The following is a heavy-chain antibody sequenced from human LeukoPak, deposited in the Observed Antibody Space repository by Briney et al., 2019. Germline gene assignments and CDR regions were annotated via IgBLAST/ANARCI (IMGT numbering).Heavy chain of an antibody. CDR2: IFHSGSS. CDR3: ARELWFVNAPGSWFDP. Sequence: SETLSLTCAVSGDSISSGDYSWSWIRQPSGKGLEWIGYIFHSGSSYYNPSLKSRVTISVDKSKNQFSLRLTSVTTADTAVYYCARELWFVNAPGSWFDPWGQGTLVTVSS. CDR1: GDSISSGDYS. J-gene: IGHJ5*02. D-gene: IGHD3-10*01. V-gene: IGHV4-30-2*01.